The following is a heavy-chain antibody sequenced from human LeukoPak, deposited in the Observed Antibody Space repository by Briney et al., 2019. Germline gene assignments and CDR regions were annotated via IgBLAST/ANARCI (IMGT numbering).Heavy chain of an antibody. D-gene: IGHD3/OR15-3a*01. V-gene: IGHV4-59*01. Sequence: SETLSLTCTVSGGSISSYYWSWIRQPPGKGLEWIGYIYYSGSTNYDPSLKSRVTISVDTSKNQFSLKLSSVTAADTAVYYCARFVDVDAFDIWGQGTMVTVSS. J-gene: IGHJ3*02. CDR3: ARFVDVDAFDI. CDR2: IYYSGST. CDR1: GGSISSYY.